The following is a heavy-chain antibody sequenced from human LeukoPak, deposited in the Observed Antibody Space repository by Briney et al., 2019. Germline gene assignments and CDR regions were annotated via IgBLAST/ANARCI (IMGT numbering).Heavy chain of an antibody. CDR3: ARHKHYDILTGYYPGPVFDY. Sequence: SETLSLTCTVSGGSISSYYWSWIRQPPGKGLEWIGYIYYSGSTNYNPSLKSRVTIPVDTSKNQFSLKLSSVTAADTAVYYCARHKHYDILTGYYPGPVFDYWGQGTLVTVS. J-gene: IGHJ4*02. D-gene: IGHD3-9*01. CDR2: IYYSGST. CDR1: GGSISSYY. V-gene: IGHV4-59*08.